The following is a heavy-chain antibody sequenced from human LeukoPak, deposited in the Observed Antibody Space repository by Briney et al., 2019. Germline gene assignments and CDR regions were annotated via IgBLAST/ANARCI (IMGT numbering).Heavy chain of an antibody. Sequence: PGGSLRLSCAASGLTFSDYYMSWIRQAPGKGLEWVSYISSSGTTIYYADSVKGRFTISRDNAKNSLYLQMSSLRAEDTAVYFCERWDSSGCLDYWGQGTLVTVSS. CDR2: ISSSGTTI. CDR3: ERWDSSGCLDY. J-gene: IGHJ4*02. V-gene: IGHV3-11*01. CDR1: GLTFSDYY. D-gene: IGHD3-22*01.